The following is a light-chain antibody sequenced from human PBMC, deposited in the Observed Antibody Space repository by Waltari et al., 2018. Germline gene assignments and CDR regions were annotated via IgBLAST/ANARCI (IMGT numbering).Light chain of an antibody. Sequence: QSALTQPRSVSGSPGQSVTIPCTGTSSDVAGYNYVAWYQQHPGKAPKLMIDDVRKRPSGVPDRFSGSKSGNTASLTISGLQAEDEADYYCCSYAGSYTFVVFGGGTKLTVL. CDR3: CSYAGSYTFVV. CDR1: SSDVAGYNY. J-gene: IGLJ2*01. CDR2: DVR. V-gene: IGLV2-11*01.